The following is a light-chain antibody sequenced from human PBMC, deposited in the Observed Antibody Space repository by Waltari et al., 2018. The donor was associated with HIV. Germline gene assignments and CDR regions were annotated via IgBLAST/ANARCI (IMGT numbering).Light chain of an antibody. CDR1: SSDVGGYNY. CDR2: QVS. CDR3: SSYTSSSTLV. V-gene: IGLV2-14*01. J-gene: IGLJ3*02. Sequence: QSALTQPASVSGSPGQSITIPCTGTSSDVGGYNYVSWYQQHPGKAPELMIYQVSNRPSGVSNRFSGSKSGNTASLTISGLQAEEEADYYCSSYTSSSTLVFGGGTKLTVL.